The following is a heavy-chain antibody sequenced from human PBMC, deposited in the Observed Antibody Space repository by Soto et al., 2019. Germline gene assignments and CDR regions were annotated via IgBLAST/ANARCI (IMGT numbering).Heavy chain of an antibody. D-gene: IGHD3-10*01. CDR1: GGSISSSNW. J-gene: IGHJ4*02. V-gene: IGHV4-4*02. CDR3: ARGWGEGRVDY. Sequence: TLSLTCAVSGGSISSSNWWSWVRQPPGKGLEWIGEIYHSGNTNYNPSLKSRVTMAVDKSRNQFSLKLSSVTAADTAVYYCARGWGEGRVDYWGQGTLVTVSA. CDR2: IYHSGNT.